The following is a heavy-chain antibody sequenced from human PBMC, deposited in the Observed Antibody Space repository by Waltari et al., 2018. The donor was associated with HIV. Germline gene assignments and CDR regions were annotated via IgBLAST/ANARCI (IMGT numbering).Heavy chain of an antibody. CDR2: IYSGGST. CDR3: ASIAYCGGDCYPRGMDV. V-gene: IGHV3-66*01. D-gene: IGHD2-21*02. J-gene: IGHJ6*02. CDR1: GFTVRRNS. Sequence: EVQLVESGGGLVQPGGSLRLSCAASGFTVRRNSMSWVRQAPGKGLEWVSVIYSGGSTYYADSVKGRFTISRDNSKNTLYLQMNSLRAEDTAVYYCASIAYCGGDCYPRGMDVWGQGTTVTVSS.